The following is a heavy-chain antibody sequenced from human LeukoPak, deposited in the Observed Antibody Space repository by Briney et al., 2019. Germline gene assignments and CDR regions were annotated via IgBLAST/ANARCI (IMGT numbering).Heavy chain of an antibody. Sequence: PGGSLRLSCAASGFTVSSNYMSWVRQAPGKGLEWVSVIYSGGSTYYADSVKGRFTISRDNSKNTLYLQMNSLRAEDTAVYYCTKDASYAREFDNSGFFIDWGQGTLVTVSS. CDR3: TKDASYAREFDNSGFFID. CDR2: IYSGGST. CDR1: GFTVSSNY. D-gene: IGHD3-22*01. V-gene: IGHV3-53*01. J-gene: IGHJ4*02.